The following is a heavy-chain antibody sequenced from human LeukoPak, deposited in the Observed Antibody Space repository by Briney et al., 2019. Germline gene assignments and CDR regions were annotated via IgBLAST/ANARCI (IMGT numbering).Heavy chain of an antibody. CDR1: GGSISSSSYC. J-gene: IGHJ4*02. D-gene: IGHD6-13*01. Sequence: SETLSLTCTVSGGSISSSSYCWGWIRQPPGKGLEWIGSICYSGSTFYNPSLKSRVTLSVDTSKNQFSLKLSSVTAADTAVYYCARGLAAAGTSYFDYWGQGTLVTVSS. CDR3: ARGLAAAGTSYFDY. V-gene: IGHV4-39*01. CDR2: ICYSGST.